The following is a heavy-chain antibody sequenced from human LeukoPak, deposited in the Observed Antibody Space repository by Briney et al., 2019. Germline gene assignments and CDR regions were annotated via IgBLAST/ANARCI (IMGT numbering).Heavy chain of an antibody. Sequence: ASVKVSCKASGYTFTGYYMHWVRQAPGQGLEWMGRINPNSGCTNYAQKFQGRVTITRDTSISTAYMELSRLRSDDTAVYYCARLPLQGGYCSSTSCYGGGAFDIWGQGTMVTVSS. J-gene: IGHJ3*02. V-gene: IGHV1-2*06. CDR2: INPNSGCT. CDR3: ARLPLQGGYCSSTSCYGGGAFDI. CDR1: GYTFTGYY. D-gene: IGHD2-2*01.